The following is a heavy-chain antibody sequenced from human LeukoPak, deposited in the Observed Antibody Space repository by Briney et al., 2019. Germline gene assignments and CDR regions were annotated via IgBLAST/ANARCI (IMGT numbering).Heavy chain of an antibody. D-gene: IGHD5-18*01. CDR3: ARYGRAMVIFDY. V-gene: IGHV4-59*01. J-gene: IGHJ4*02. CDR1: GGSISSYY. CDR2: IYYSGST. Sequence: SETLSLTCTVSGGSISSYYWSWIRQPPGKGLEWIGYIYYSGSTNYNPSLKSRVTISVDTSKNQFSLKLSSVTAADTAVYYCARYGRAMVIFDYWGQGTLVTVSS.